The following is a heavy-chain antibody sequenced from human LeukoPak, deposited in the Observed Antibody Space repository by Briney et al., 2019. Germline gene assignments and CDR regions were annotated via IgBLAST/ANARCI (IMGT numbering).Heavy chain of an antibody. V-gene: IGHV1-3*01. CDR3: ARDRRQQLARGYYYYGMDV. D-gene: IGHD6-13*01. CDR2: INAGNGNT. CDR1: GYTFTSYA. J-gene: IGHJ6*02. Sequence: GASVKVSCKASGYTFTSYAMHWVRQAPGQRLEWMGWINAGNGNTKYSQKFQGRVTITRDTSASTAYMELSSLRSEDTAVYYCARDRRQQLARGYYYYGMDVWGQGTTVTVSS.